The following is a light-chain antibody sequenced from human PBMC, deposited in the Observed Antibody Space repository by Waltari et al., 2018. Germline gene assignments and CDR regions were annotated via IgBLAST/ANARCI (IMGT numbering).Light chain of an antibody. J-gene: IGKJ2*01. CDR1: QTISNW. V-gene: IGKV1-5*03. Sequence: DIQMTQSPTSLSAFVGDKVTIPCRASQTISNWLAWYQQKPGKAPKTLIYEASNLESGVPSRFSGRGSGTDFTLTISSLQPEDSATYYCQHYNSAPYNFGQGTKVEIK. CDR2: EAS. CDR3: QHYNSAPYN.